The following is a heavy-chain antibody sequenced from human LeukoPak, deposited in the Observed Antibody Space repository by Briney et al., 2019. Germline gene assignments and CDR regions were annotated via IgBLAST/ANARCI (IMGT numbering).Heavy chain of an antibody. Sequence: GASVKVSCKASGYTLTSYGISWVRQAPGQGLEWMGWISAYNGNTNYAQKLQGRVTMTTDTSTSTAYMELRSLRSDDTAVYYCARDSDPLRFLEWLSYNWFDPWGQGTLVTVSS. CDR2: ISAYNGNT. CDR1: GYTLTSYG. D-gene: IGHD3-3*01. V-gene: IGHV1-18*01. J-gene: IGHJ5*02. CDR3: ARDSDPLRFLEWLSYNWFDP.